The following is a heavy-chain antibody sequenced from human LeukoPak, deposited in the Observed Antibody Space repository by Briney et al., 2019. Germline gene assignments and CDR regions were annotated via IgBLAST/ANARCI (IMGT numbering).Heavy chain of an antibody. CDR3: ARGQVVVPAAPAGY. Sequence: GGSLRLSCAASGFTFSSYSMNWVRQAPGKGLEWVSSISSSSSYIYYADSVKGRFTISSDNAKNLLYLQMNSLRAEDTAVYYCARGQVVVPAAPAGYWGQGTLVTVSS. CDR2: ISSSSSYI. CDR1: GFTFSSYS. D-gene: IGHD2-2*01. V-gene: IGHV3-21*01. J-gene: IGHJ4*02.